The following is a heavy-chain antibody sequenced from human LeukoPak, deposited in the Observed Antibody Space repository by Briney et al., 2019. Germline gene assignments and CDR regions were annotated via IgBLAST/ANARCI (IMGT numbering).Heavy chain of an antibody. CDR3: AKIPSSWYYFDY. Sequence: GRSLRLSCAASGFTFSSYAMSWVRQAPGKGLEWVSIISGSGGSTYYVDSVKGRFTISRDSSKNTLYLQMNSLRAEDTAIYYCAKIPSSWYYFDYWGQGTLVTVSS. CDR1: GFTFSSYA. D-gene: IGHD6-13*01. CDR2: ISGSGGST. V-gene: IGHV3-23*01. J-gene: IGHJ4*02.